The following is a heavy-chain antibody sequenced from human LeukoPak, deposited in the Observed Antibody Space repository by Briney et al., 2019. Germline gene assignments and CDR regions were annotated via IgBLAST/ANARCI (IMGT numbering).Heavy chain of an antibody. CDR3: AREVYDSSGYDY. D-gene: IGHD3-22*01. J-gene: IGHJ4*02. CDR2: IYHTGST. V-gene: IGHV4-59*02. Sequence: ETLSLTCTISGGSVSDYYWSWIRQSPGKGLEWIGYIYHTGSTSYSPSLKSRVTISADTAQNQFSLRLSSVTAADTAVYYCAREVYDSSGYDYWGQGTLVTVSS. CDR1: GGSVSDYY.